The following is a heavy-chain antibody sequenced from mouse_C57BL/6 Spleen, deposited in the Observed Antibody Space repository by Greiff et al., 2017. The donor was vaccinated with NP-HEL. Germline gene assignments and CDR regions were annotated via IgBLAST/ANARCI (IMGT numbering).Heavy chain of an antibody. Sequence: QVQLQQSGAELVKPGASVKISCKASGYAFSSYWMNWVKQRPGKGLEWIGQIYPGDGDTNYNGKFKGKATLTADKSSSTAYMQLSSLTSEDSAVYFCARGYSNYFYAMDYWGQGTSVTVSS. V-gene: IGHV1-80*01. CDR2: IYPGDGDT. CDR1: GYAFSSYW. J-gene: IGHJ4*01. D-gene: IGHD2-5*01. CDR3: ARGYSNYFYAMDY.